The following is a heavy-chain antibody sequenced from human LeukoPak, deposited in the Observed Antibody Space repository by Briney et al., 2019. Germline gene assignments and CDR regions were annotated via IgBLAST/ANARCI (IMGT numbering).Heavy chain of an antibody. D-gene: IGHD3-9*01. CDR2: IYPGDSDT. J-gene: IGHJ4*02. Sequence: GESLKISCKGSGYSFTSYWIGWVRQMPGKGLEWMGIIYPGDSDTRYSPSFQGRVTISADKSISTAYLQWSSLKASDTAMYYCARLSYDILTGSAFDYWGQGTLVTVSS. V-gene: IGHV5-51*01. CDR3: ARLSYDILTGSAFDY. CDR1: GYSFTSYW.